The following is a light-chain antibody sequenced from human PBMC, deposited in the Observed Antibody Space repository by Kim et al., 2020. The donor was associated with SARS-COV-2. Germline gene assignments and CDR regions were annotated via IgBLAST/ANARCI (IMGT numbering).Light chain of an antibody. J-gene: IGLJ1*01. CDR2: YNT. Sequence: SYELTQPPSVSVAPGKTARITCGGNDIGTKSVHWYQARPGQAPVLVIYYNTDRPSGIPERVSGSNSGNTATLTISGVEAGDAADYYCQVWDRSSDHVFFG. CDR1: DIGTKS. V-gene: IGLV3-21*04. CDR3: QVWDRSSDHVF.